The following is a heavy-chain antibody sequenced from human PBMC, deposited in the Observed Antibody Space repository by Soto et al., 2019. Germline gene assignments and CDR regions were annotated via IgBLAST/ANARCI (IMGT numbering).Heavy chain of an antibody. CDR3: ARVSGIVAPILDYYYHGMDV. CDR1: GATFSSYA. J-gene: IGHJ6*02. D-gene: IGHD5-12*01. V-gene: IGHV1-69*13. Sequence: SVKVSCKASGATFSSYAISWVRQAPGQGLEWMGGIIPIFGTANYAQKFQGRVTITADESTSTAYMELSSLRSEDTAVYYCARVSGIVAPILDYYYHGMDVWGQGTTVTVSS. CDR2: IIPIFGTA.